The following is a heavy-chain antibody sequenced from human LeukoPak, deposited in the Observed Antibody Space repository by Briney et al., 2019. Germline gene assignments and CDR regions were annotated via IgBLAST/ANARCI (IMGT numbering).Heavy chain of an antibody. CDR1: GYSISSGYY. Sequence: PSETLSLTCTVSGYSISSGYYWGWIRQPPGKGLEWIGSIYHSGSTYYNPSLKSRVTISVDTSKNQFSLKLSSVTAADTAVYYCARGFLSGYDSLVLGVAAFDIWGQGTMVTVSS. V-gene: IGHV4-38-2*02. D-gene: IGHD5-12*01. CDR3: ARGFLSGYDSLVLGVAAFDI. J-gene: IGHJ3*02. CDR2: IYHSGST.